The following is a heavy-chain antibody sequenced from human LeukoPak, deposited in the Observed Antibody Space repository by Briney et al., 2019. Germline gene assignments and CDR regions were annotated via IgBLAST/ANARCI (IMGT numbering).Heavy chain of an antibody. Sequence: SETLSLTCTVSGGSISSGGYYWSSPRQHPGKGLEWIGYIYYRGSTYYNPPLKSRVTISVDTSKNQFSLQLSSVTAAGTAVYYCARALPPSWFDPWGQGTLVTVSS. CDR3: ARALPPSWFDP. CDR2: IYYRGST. V-gene: IGHV4-31*03. CDR1: GGSISSGGYY. J-gene: IGHJ5*02.